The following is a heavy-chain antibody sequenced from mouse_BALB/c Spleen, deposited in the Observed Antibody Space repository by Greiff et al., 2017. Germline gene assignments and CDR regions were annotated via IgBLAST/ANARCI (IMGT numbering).Heavy chain of an antibody. CDR2: IYPGNVNT. V-gene: IGHV1S56*01. CDR1: GYTFTSYY. CDR3: ARSREAMDH. J-gene: IGHJ4*01. Sequence: VQLQQSGPELVKPGASVRISCKASGYTFTSYYIHWVKQRPGQGLEWIGWIYPGNVNTKYNEKFKGKATLTADKSSSTAYMQLSSLTSEDSAVYFCARSREAMDHWGQGTSVTVSS.